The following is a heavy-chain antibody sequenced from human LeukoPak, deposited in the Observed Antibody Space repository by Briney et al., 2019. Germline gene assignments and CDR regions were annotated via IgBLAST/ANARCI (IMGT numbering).Heavy chain of an antibody. J-gene: IGHJ4*02. CDR3: AKGPRGSGSLTYFDY. CDR2: ISGSGGST. CDR1: GFTFSSYA. Sequence: PGGSLRLSCAASGFTFSSYAMSWVRQAPGKGLEWVSAISGSGGSTYYADSVKGRFTISRDNSKNPLYLQMNSLRAEDTAVYYCAKGPRGSGSLTYFDYWGQGTLVTVSS. V-gene: IGHV3-23*01. D-gene: IGHD1-26*01.